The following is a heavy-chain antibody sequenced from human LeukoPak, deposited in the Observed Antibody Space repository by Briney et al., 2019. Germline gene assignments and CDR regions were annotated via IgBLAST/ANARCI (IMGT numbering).Heavy chain of an antibody. CDR3: TTDLLFTGFSY. J-gene: IGHJ4*02. V-gene: IGHV3-15*01. D-gene: IGHD5/OR15-5a*01. Sequence: GGSLRISCAASGLTFANAWMTWVRQAPGKGLEWVGRIKSKTDGGTTEYGEPVKGRFTISRDDSKDTLFLQMNSLETEDTAVYYCTTDLLFTGFSYWGQGTLVTVSS. CDR2: IKSKTDGGTT. CDR1: GLTFANAW.